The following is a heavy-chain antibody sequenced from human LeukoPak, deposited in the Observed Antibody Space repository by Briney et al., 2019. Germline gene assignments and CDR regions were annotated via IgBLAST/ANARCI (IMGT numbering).Heavy chain of an antibody. CDR2: ISSSSSYI. J-gene: IGHJ4*02. CDR1: GFTFSSYS. D-gene: IGHD3-22*01. Sequence: KPGGSLRLSCAASGFTFSSYSMNWVRQAPGKGLEWVSSISSSSSYIYYADSVKGRFTISRDNAKNSLYLQMNSLRAEDTAVYYCARDGDSSGYYGYWGQGTLVTVSS. CDR3: ARDGDSSGYYGY. V-gene: IGHV3-21*01.